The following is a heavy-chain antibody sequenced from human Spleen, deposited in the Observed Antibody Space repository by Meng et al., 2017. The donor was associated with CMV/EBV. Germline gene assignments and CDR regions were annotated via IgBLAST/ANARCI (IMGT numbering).Heavy chain of an antibody. D-gene: IGHD3-3*01. V-gene: IGHV4-61*01. Sequence: SETLSLTCTVSGGSVSSGSYYWSWIRQPPGKGLEWIGYIYYSGSTNYNPSLKSRVTISVDTSKNQFSLKLSSVTAADTAVYYCARGDGTIPGKFGVVIKANYFDYWGQGTLVTVSS. CDR1: GGSVSSGSYY. CDR2: IYYSGST. J-gene: IGHJ4*02. CDR3: ARGDGTIPGKFGVVIKANYFDY.